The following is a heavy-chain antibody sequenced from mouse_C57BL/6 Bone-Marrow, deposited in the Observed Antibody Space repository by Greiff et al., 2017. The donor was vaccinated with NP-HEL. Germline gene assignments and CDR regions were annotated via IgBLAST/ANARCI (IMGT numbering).Heavy chain of an antibody. V-gene: IGHV14-4*01. J-gene: IGHJ4*01. D-gene: IGHD2-1*01. CDR3: TTNLPRAMDD. CDR2: IDPENGDT. CDR1: GFNIKDDY. Sequence: VQLQQSGAELVRPGASVKLSCTASGFNIKDDYMHWVKQRPEQGLEWIGWIDPENGDTEYASKFQGKATITADTSSNTAYLQLSSLTSEDTAVYYCTTNLPRAMDDWGQGTTVTVSS.